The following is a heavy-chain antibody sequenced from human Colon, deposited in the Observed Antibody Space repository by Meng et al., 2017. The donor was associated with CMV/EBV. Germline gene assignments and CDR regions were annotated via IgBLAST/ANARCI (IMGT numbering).Heavy chain of an antibody. V-gene: IGHV3-66*01. Sequence: SCAASGFTVSRYMSWVRQAPGKGLEWVSVIYRDGSIYYADSVKGRFTISRDNSKNTVYLQMNSLRAEDTSVYYCAGELGGYCSGFGCPLGYWGQGTLVTVSS. CDR2: IYRDGSI. D-gene: IGHD2-15*01. CDR3: AGELGGYCSGFGCPLGY. J-gene: IGHJ4*02. CDR1: GFTVSRY.